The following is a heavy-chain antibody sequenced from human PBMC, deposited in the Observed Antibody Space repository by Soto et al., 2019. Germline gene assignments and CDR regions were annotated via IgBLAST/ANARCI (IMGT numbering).Heavy chain of an antibody. J-gene: IGHJ4*02. Sequence: GESLKISCKGSGYSFTSYWIGWVRQMPGKGLEWMGIIYPGDSDTRYSPSFQGQVTISADKSISTAYLQWSSLKASDTAMYYCARQKFYYYGSGGYYNPAGTLFDYWGQGTLVTVSS. CDR1: GYSFTSYW. V-gene: IGHV5-51*01. CDR3: ARQKFYYYGSGGYYNPAGTLFDY. D-gene: IGHD3-10*01. CDR2: IYPGDSDT.